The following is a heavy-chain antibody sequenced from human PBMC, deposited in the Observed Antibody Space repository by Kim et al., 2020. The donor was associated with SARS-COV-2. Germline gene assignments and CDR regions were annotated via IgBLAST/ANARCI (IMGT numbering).Heavy chain of an antibody. Sequence: PPRTARVTISGDTSKNQFSLKLSSVTAADTAVYYCARVAAATGIYYGMDVWGQGTTVTVSS. V-gene: IGHV4-59*01. J-gene: IGHJ6*02. CDR3: ARVAAATGIYYGMDV. D-gene: IGHD6-13*01.